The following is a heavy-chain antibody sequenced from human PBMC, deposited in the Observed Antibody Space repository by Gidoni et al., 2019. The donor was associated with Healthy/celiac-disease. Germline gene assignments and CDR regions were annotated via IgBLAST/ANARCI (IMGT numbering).Heavy chain of an antibody. CDR2: SSGSGGST. V-gene: IGHV3-23*01. D-gene: IGHD3-22*01. J-gene: IGHJ4*02. Sequence: EVQLLESGGGLVQPGGSLRLSCAASGFTFSSYAMSWVRQAPGKGLEWVAASSGSGGSTYYADSVKGRFTISRDNSKNTLYLQMNSLRAEDTAVYYCAKATIVVVITTSLDYWGQGTLVTVSS. CDR1: GFTFSSYA. CDR3: AKATIVVVITTSLDY.